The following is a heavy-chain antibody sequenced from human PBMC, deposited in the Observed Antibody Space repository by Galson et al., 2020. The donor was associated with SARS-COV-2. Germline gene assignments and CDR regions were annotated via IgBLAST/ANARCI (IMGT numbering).Heavy chain of an antibody. D-gene: IGHD2-2*01. Sequence: ASETLSLTCTVSGGSVTGDGDAWSWVRQPKGTGLEWIGYISRSGRTSYNPSLKSRVTMSLDRSENQFALELTSVTAADTAMYYCVRTQAADCSSFSCIFYFASWGQGSLVTVSS. J-gene: IGHJ4*02. CDR2: ISRSGRT. CDR1: GGSVTGDGDA. V-gene: IGHV4-30-2*01. CDR3: VRTQAADCSSFSCIFYFAS.